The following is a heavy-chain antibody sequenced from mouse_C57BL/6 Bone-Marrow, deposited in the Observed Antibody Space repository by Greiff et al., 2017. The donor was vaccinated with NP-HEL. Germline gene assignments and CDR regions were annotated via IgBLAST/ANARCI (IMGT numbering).Heavy chain of an antibody. Sequence: QVTLKESGPGILQPSQTLSLTCSFSGFSLSTFGMGVGWIRQPSGKGLEWLAPIWWDDDKYYNPALKSRLTISKDTSKNQVFLKIANVDTADTATYYCARPPFYYGNYAWFAYWGQGTLVTVSA. D-gene: IGHD2-1*01. CDR3: ARPPFYYGNYAWFAY. CDR1: GFSLSTFGMG. V-gene: IGHV8-8*01. CDR2: IWWDDDK. J-gene: IGHJ3*01.